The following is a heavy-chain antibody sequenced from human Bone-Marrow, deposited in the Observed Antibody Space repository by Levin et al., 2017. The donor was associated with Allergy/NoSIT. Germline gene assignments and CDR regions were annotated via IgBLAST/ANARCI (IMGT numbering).Heavy chain of an antibody. CDR2: ISSGSDTM. J-gene: IGHJ4*02. CDR1: GFSFSIYT. Sequence: GESLKISCAASGFSFSIYTMNWVRQAPGKGLEWVSYISSGSDTMYYADSVKGRFTISRDNAKNSLYLQMNSLRGEDTAVYYCTRRWNDFDSWGQGTLVTVSS. D-gene: IGHD1-1*01. CDR3: TRRWNDFDS. V-gene: IGHV3-48*01.